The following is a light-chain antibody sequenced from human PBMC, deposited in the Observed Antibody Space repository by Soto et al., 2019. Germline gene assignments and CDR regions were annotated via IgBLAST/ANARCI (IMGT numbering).Light chain of an antibody. Sequence: EIVMTQSPDTLSLSPEERATLSCRASESVTSSHLAWYQQKRGQAPRLLIYGASSRATDIPDRFSGSGSGTYFTLTISRLEPEDFAVYYCQHYGSSSNSFGQGTRLEIK. CDR2: GAS. V-gene: IGKV3-20*01. J-gene: IGKJ5*01. CDR3: QHYGSSSNS. CDR1: ESVTSSH.